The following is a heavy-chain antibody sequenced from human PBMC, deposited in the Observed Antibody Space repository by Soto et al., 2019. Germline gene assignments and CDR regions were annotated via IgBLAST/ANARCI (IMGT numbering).Heavy chain of an antibody. D-gene: IGHD3-22*01. V-gene: IGHV1-3*01. Sequence: ASVKVSCKDSDYTFTSYAMHWVRQAPGQRLEWMGWINAGNGNTKYSQKFQGRVTITRDTSASTAYMELSSLKTEDTAVYYCTISSGYYYYGMDVWGQGTTVTVSS. CDR2: INAGNGNT. CDR3: TISSGYYYYGMDV. J-gene: IGHJ6*02. CDR1: DYTFTSYA.